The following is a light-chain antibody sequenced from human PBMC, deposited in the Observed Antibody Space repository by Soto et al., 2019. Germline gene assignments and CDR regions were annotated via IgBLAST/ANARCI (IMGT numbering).Light chain of an antibody. J-gene: IGLJ1*01. CDR1: NNDIGGYNY. CDR2: EVN. CDR3: SSYAGSNSPYV. V-gene: IGLV2-8*01. Sequence: LTQPPSASGPPGQSVTIPCTGTNNDIGGYNYVSWYQQHPGKAPKLMIHEVNKRPSGVPDRFSGSKSGNTASLTVSGLQAEDEADYYCSSYAGSNSPYVFGTGTKVTVL.